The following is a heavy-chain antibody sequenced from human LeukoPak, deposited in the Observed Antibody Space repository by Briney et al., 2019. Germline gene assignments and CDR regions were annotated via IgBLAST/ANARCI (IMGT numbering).Heavy chain of an antibody. J-gene: IGHJ4*02. Sequence: PGGSLRLSCAASGFIFSSYSMNWVRQAPGKGLEWVSSISSSSSYIYYADSVKGRFTISRGNAKNSLYLQMNSLRAEDTAVYYCAIMGKWNDVRDFDYWGQGTLVTVSS. D-gene: IGHD1-20*01. CDR2: ISSSSSYI. CDR3: AIMGKWNDVRDFDY. CDR1: GFIFSSYS. V-gene: IGHV3-21*01.